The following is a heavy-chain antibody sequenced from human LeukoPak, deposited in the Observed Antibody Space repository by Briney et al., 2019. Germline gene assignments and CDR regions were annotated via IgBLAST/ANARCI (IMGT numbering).Heavy chain of an antibody. V-gene: IGHV4-59*01. CDR2: IYYSGST. CDR3: ARDTRGYSYGRHYYYMDV. D-gene: IGHD5-18*01. Sequence: PSETLSLTCTVSGGSISRYYWSWIRQPPGKGLEWIGYIYYSGSTNYNPSLKSRVTISVDTSKNQFSLKLSSVTAADTAVYYCARDTRGYSYGRHYYYMDVWGKGTTVTVSS. CDR1: GGSISRYY. J-gene: IGHJ6*03.